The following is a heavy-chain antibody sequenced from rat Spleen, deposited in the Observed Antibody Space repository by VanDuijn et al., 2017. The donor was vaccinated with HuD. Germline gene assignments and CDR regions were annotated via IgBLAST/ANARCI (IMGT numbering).Heavy chain of an antibody. CDR2: ISYDGSST. D-gene: IGHD1-4*01. Sequence: EVQLVESGGGLVQPGRSLKLSCAASGFTFSNYGMAWVRQAPTKGLEWVATISYDGSSTYYRDSVKGRFTISRDNAKSTLYLQMDSLRSEDTATYYCVREEWGINYWGQGVVVTVSS. CDR1: GFTFSNYG. V-gene: IGHV5-29*01. CDR3: VREEWGINY. J-gene: IGHJ2*01.